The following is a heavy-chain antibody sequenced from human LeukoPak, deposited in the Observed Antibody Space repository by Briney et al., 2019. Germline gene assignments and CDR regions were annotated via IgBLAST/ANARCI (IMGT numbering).Heavy chain of an antibody. Sequence: SETLSLTCTVSGGSISSYYWSWIRQPPGKGLEWIGYIYYSGSTNYNPSLKSRVTISVDTSKNQFSLKLSSVTAADTAVYYCASHPWFVAPFDYWGQGTLVTVSS. CDR2: IYYSGST. D-gene: IGHD3-10*01. J-gene: IGHJ4*02. CDR1: GGSISSYY. CDR3: ASHPWFVAPFDY. V-gene: IGHV4-59*01.